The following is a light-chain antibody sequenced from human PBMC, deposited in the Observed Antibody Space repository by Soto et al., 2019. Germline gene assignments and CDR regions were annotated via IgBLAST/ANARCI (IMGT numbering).Light chain of an antibody. CDR3: LLFYSGVRV. J-gene: IGLJ2*01. CDR2: DTS. V-gene: IGLV7-46*01. Sequence: QAVVTQEPSLTVSPGGTVTLTCGSSTGAVTSGHYPYWFQQRPGQAPRTLIFDTSNKHSWTPARFSGSLLGGKAALTLSGAQPEDETQYYCLLFYSGVRVFGGGTKLTVL. CDR1: TGAVTSGHY.